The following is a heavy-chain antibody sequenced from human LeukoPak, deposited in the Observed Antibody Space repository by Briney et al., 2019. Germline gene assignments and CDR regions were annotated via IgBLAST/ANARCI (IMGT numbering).Heavy chain of an antibody. Sequence: GGSLRLSCAASGFTFSTYWMHWVRQVPGKGRVWVSHINSGGSSARYADPGKGRFTISRDNAKNTVYLQMNSLRGEDTAVYYCARGSTIAAAALDYWGQGTLVTVSS. CDR1: GFTFSTYW. CDR2: INSGGSSA. CDR3: ARGSTIAAAALDY. D-gene: IGHD6-13*01. V-gene: IGHV3-74*01. J-gene: IGHJ4*02.